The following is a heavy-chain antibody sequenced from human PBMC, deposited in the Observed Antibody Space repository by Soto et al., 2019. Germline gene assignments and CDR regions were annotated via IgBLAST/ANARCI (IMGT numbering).Heavy chain of an antibody. D-gene: IGHD3-22*01. CDR3: ARAREYYDSEFDP. CDR1: GDSISNGRYY. J-gene: IGHJ5*02. CDR2: ISYNGRP. Sequence: QVQLQESGPGLVKPSQTLSLTCTVSGDSISNGRYYWSWIRQHPGKGLEWIGYISYNGRPFYNPSLESRLTLSLDTSENQFSLKLSSVSAADTAIYYCARAREYYDSEFDPWGQGTLDTVSS. V-gene: IGHV4-31*03.